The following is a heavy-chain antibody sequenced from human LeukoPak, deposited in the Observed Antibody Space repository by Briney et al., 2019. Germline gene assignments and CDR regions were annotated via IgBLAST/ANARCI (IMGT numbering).Heavy chain of an antibody. CDR3: ARGTNYYDSSGTYFDY. CDR2: IWYDGSNK. J-gene: IGHJ4*02. V-gene: IGHV3-33*01. CDR1: GFTFSSYG. D-gene: IGHD3-22*01. Sequence: GGSLSLSCAASGFTFSSYGMHWVRQAPSKGLEWVAVIWYDGSNKYYADSVKGRFTISRDNSKNTLALQMNSLSAEDTAVYYCARGTNYYDSSGTYFDYGGREPWSPSPQ.